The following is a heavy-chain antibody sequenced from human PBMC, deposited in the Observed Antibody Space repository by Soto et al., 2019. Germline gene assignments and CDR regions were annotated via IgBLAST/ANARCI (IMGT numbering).Heavy chain of an antibody. CDR1: GYTFTSYA. D-gene: IGHD2-15*01. CDR2: INAGNGNT. V-gene: IGHV1-3*01. CDR3: AVGYCSGGSCYPSLYYYYMDV. Sequence: QVQLVQSGAEVKKPGASVKVSCKASGYTFTSYAMHWVRQAPGQRLEWMGWINAGNGNTKYSQKFQGRVTITRDTSASTAYMELSSLRSEDTAVYYCAVGYCSGGSCYPSLYYYYMDVWGKRTTVTVSS. J-gene: IGHJ6*03.